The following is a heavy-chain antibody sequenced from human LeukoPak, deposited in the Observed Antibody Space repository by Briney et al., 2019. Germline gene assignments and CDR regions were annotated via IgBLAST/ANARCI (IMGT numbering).Heavy chain of an antibody. CDR2: INPNSGGT. CDR1: GYTFTGYY. Sequence: GASVKVSCKASGYTFTGYYMHWVRQAPGQGLEWMGWINPNSGGTNYAQKFQGRVTITRDTSISTAYMELSRLRSDDTAVYYCARLRYYYDSSGYSLFDYWGQGTLVTVSS. D-gene: IGHD3-22*01. CDR3: ARLRYYYDSSGYSLFDY. V-gene: IGHV1-2*02. J-gene: IGHJ4*02.